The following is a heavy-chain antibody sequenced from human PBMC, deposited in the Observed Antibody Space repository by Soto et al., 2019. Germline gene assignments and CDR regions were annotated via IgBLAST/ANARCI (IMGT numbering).Heavy chain of an antibody. J-gene: IGHJ4*02. CDR2: INSDGSST. D-gene: IGHD4-4*01. V-gene: IGHV3-74*01. Sequence: PGGSLRLSCAASGFTFSSYWMHWVRQAPGKGLVWVSRINSDGSSTSYADSVKGRLTISRDNAKNTLYLQMNSLRAEDTAVYYCARGYYNDYSNYPFRYWGQGTLVTVSS. CDR1: GFTFSSYW. CDR3: ARGYYNDYSNYPFRY.